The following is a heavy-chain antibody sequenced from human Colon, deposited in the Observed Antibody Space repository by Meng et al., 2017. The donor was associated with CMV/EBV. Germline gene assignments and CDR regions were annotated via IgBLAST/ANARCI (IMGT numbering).Heavy chain of an antibody. V-gene: IGHV1-69*05. CDR2: FIPIFTAP. CDR1: VTFTNYG. CDR3: ARGNCSGNTCDTYFDQ. D-gene: IGHD2-8*02. Sequence: VTFTNYGIGWVRQAPGRGLEWLGGFIPIFTAPHYAQKMQGRLTISTDRSTTTAYMELTSLTSEDTAVYYCARGNCSGNTCDTYFDQWGQGTLVTVSS. J-gene: IGHJ4*02.